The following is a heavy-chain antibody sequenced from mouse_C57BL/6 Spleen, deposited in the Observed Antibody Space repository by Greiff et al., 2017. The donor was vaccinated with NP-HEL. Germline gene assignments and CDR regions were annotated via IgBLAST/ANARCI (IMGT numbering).Heavy chain of an antibody. V-gene: IGHV1-80*01. J-gene: IGHJ2*01. D-gene: IGHD1-1*01. CDR2: IYPGDGDT. Sequence: VQLQQSGAELVKPGASVKISCKASGYAFSSYWMNWVKQRPGKGLEWIGQIYPGDGDTNYNGKFKGKATLTADKSSSTAYMQLSSLTSEDSAVYFCARFTTVVAFDYWGQGTTLTVSS. CDR1: GYAFSSYW. CDR3: ARFTTVVAFDY.